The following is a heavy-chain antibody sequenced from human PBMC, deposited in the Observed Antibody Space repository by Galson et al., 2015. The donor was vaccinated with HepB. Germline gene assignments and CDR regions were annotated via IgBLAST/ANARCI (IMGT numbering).Heavy chain of an antibody. V-gene: IGHV5-51*01. Sequence: QSGAEVKKPGESLKISCKGSGYIFTNYWIGWVRQMSGKGLEWMGIIYPGDSESRYSPSFRGQVTLSADKSMSTAHLQWSSLKASDTAIYYCARHRTGDCSGAGCLSHDYWGQGTLVTVSS. CDR1: GYIFTNYW. D-gene: IGHD2-15*01. J-gene: IGHJ4*02. CDR3: ARHRTGDCSGAGCLSHDY. CDR2: IYPGDSES.